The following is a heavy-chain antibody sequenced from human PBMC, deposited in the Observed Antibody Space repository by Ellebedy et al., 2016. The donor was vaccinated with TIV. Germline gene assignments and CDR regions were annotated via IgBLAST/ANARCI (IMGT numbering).Heavy chain of an antibody. V-gene: IGHV4-59*08. Sequence: MPSETLSLTCTVSGGSISSYYWSWIRQSPGKGLEWIGFIYYSGSTNYNPSLKSRVTISVDTSKNQFSLKLRSVTAADTAVYYCARHVQMEWLLSPVYGMDVWGQGTTVTVSS. D-gene: IGHD3-3*01. CDR2: IYYSGST. CDR1: GGSISSYY. CDR3: ARHVQMEWLLSPVYGMDV. J-gene: IGHJ6*02.